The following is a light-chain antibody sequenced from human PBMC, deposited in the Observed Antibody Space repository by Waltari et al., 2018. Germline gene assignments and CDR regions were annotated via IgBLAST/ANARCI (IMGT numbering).Light chain of an antibody. CDR3: QLSYTTPHT. CDR2: FGS. Sequence: IQMTQTPSSQSTSVGDRLTVSCPAIQDIHSYLNWYQQKAGKAPKLLITFGSTLQSGVSSRFSGSGSGTDFTLTITNVQPEDSAYYYCQLSYTTPHTFGQGTKVEIK. J-gene: IGKJ2*01. CDR1: QDIHSY. V-gene: IGKV1-39*01.